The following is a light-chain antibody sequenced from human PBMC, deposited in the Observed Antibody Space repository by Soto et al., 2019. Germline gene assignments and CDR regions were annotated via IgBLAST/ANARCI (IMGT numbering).Light chain of an antibody. V-gene: IGKV3-15*01. J-gene: IGKJ1*01. CDR3: QQYNNWPRT. Sequence: EIVMTQSPATLSMSPGERATLSCRASQSVSSNLAWYQQKPGQAPRLLIYDASTRATGIPARFSGSGSGTEFTLTVSSLQSEDFAVYYCQQYNNWPRTFGQGTKVEI. CDR2: DAS. CDR1: QSVSSN.